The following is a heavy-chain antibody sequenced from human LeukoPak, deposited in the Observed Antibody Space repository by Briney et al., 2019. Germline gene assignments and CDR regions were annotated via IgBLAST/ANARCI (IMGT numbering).Heavy chain of an antibody. CDR2: IYYSGST. D-gene: IGHD6-13*01. CDR1: GGSISSSSYY. J-gene: IGHJ6*02. V-gene: IGHV4-39*01. CDR3: ARRMQQPLRSYYYYGMDV. Sequence: SETLSLTCTVSGGSISSSSYYWGWIRQPPGKGLEWIGSIYYSGSTYYNPSLKSRVTISVDTSKNQFSLKLSSVTAADTAVYYCARRMQQPLRSYYYYGMDVWGQGTTVTVSS.